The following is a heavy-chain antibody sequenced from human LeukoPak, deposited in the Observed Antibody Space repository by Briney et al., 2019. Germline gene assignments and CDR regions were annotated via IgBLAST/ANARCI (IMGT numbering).Heavy chain of an antibody. CDR3: ARSQYGSGSYYNDDY. D-gene: IGHD3-10*01. Sequence: GGSLRLSCAASGFTFSSYSINWVRQAPGKGLEWVSSISSSSSYIYYADSVKGRFTIFRDNAKNSLYLQMNSLRAEDTAVYYCARSQYGSGSYYNDDYWGQGTLVTVSS. J-gene: IGHJ4*02. CDR2: ISSSSSYI. V-gene: IGHV3-21*01. CDR1: GFTFSSYS.